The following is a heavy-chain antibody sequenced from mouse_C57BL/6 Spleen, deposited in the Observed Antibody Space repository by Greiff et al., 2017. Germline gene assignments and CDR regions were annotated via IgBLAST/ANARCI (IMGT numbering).Heavy chain of an antibody. Sequence: QVQLQQSGPELVKPGASVKISCKASGYAFSSSWMNWVKQRPGKGLEWIGRIYPGDGDTNYNGKFKGKATLTADKSSSTAYMQLSSLTSEDSAVYFCARGLRSGGIDYWGQGTTLTVSS. V-gene: IGHV1-82*01. J-gene: IGHJ2*01. CDR2: IYPGDGDT. CDR1: GYAFSSSW. CDR3: ARGLRSGGIDY.